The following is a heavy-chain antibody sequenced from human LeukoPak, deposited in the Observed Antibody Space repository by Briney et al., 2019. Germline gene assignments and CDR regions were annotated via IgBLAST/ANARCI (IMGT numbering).Heavy chain of an antibody. Sequence: KSSETLSLTCIVSGGSISSGTYYWGWIRQPPGKGLEWIGSIYYSGSTYYNPSLKSRVTISVDTSKNQFSPKLSSVTAADTAVYYCARLGGYCSGGSCSHNHWGQGTLVTVSS. CDR1: GGSISSGTYY. CDR2: IYYSGST. V-gene: IGHV4-39*01. J-gene: IGHJ5*02. CDR3: ARLGGYCSGGSCSHNH. D-gene: IGHD2-15*01.